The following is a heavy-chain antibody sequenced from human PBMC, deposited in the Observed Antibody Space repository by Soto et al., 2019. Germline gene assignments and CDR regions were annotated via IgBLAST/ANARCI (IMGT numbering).Heavy chain of an antibody. D-gene: IGHD6-19*01. CDR1: GYSFTTYW. CDR2: IFPADSDT. CDR3: ARHGSSGWYDQSDY. J-gene: IGHJ4*02. V-gene: IGHV5-51*01. Sequence: PGESLKLSCEFSGYSFTTYWMGGVRQMPGKGLEWMGIIFPADSDTRYSPSFEGQVTISADTPTNTIHLQWSSLKASDSAIYYCARHGSSGWYDQSDYWGQGTPGTVSS.